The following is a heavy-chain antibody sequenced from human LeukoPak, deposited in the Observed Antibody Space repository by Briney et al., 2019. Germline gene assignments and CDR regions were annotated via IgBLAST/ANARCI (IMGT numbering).Heavy chain of an antibody. J-gene: IGHJ4*02. Sequence: ASVKVSCKASGYTFTSYGISWVRQAPGQGLEWMGWISAYNGNTNYAQKLQGRVTMTTDTSTSTAYMELRSLRSDDTAVYYCARESKTSISRRHFDYWGQGTLVTVSS. CDR1: GYTFTSYG. D-gene: IGHD2-21*01. V-gene: IGHV1-18*01. CDR2: ISAYNGNT. CDR3: ARESKTSISRRHFDY.